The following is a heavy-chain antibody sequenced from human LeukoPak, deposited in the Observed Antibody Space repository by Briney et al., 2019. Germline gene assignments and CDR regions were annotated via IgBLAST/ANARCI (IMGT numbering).Heavy chain of an antibody. D-gene: IGHD5-24*01. CDR2: ITGSGGTT. J-gene: IGHJ4*02. Sequence: GGSLRLSCATSGFTFSSYAMSWVRQAPGKGLEWVSAITGSGGTTSYADSVKGRFTISRDNSKNTLYLQMNSLRAEDTAVYYCSRDLRGRDDYWGQGILVIVSS. CDR1: GFTFSSYA. V-gene: IGHV3-23*01. CDR3: SRDLRGRDDY.